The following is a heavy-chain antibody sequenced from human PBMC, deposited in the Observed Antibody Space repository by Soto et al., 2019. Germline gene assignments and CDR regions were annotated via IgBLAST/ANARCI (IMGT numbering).Heavy chain of an antibody. CDR3: ARVAPSLGAHFDY. Sequence: SETLSLTCTVSGGSISSSSYYWGWIRQPPGKGLEWIGSIYYSGSTYYNPSLKSRVTISVDTSKNQFSLKLSSVTAADTAVYYCARVAPSLGAHFDYWGQGTLVTVSS. CDR2: IYYSGST. V-gene: IGHV4-39*01. J-gene: IGHJ4*02. CDR1: GGSISSSSYY. D-gene: IGHD1-26*01.